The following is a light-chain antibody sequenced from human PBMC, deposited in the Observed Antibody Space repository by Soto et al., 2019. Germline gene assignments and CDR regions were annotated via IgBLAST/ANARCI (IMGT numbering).Light chain of an antibody. Sequence: EIVMTQSPATLSVSPGERATLSCRASQSVSSNLAWYQQKPGQAPRLLIYGASTRATVIPARFSGSGSGTEFTLTISSLQSEDFAVYYCQQYSNWPYTFGQGTKLEIK. CDR2: GAS. CDR1: QSVSSN. V-gene: IGKV3-15*01. CDR3: QQYSNWPYT. J-gene: IGKJ2*01.